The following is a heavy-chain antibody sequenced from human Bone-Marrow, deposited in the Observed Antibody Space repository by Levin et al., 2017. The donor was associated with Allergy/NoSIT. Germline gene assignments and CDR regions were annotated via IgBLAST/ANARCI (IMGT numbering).Heavy chain of an antibody. CDR3: ARHQGGHYSHYYYYMDV. Sequence: PGGSLRLSCAASGFTFSSYEMNWVRQAPGKGLEWVSYIDISGTTIYYADSFKGRFTISRDNSKNSLYLQMDNLRADDTAVYYCARHQGGHYSHYYYYMDVWGKGTTVTVSS. J-gene: IGHJ6*03. CDR1: GFTFSSYE. D-gene: IGHD4-11*01. V-gene: IGHV3-48*03. CDR2: IDISGTTI.